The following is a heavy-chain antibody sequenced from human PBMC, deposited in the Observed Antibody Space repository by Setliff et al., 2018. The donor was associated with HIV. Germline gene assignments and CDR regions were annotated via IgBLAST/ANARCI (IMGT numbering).Heavy chain of an antibody. CDR1: GASLSGYY. CDR2: INYSGTT. CDR3: ARVVWTAAAGTLDYHYYGLDV. V-gene: IGHV4-34*01. D-gene: IGHD6-13*01. Sequence: SEILSLTCAVYGASLSGYYWSWIRQPPGKGLEWIGEINYSGTTNYNPSLKGRVTISVDTSKKQFSLKVRSVTAADAAVYFCARVVWTAAAGTLDYHYYGLDVWGQGTTVTVSS. J-gene: IGHJ6*02.